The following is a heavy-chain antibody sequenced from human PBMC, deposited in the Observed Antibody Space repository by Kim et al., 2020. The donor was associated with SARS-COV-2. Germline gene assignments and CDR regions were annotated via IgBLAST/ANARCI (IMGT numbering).Heavy chain of an antibody. CDR3: AKGNALPGVATFDM. CDR2: ISGSGGST. V-gene: IGHV3-23*01. D-gene: IGHD2-8*01. CDR1: GFTFSNYG. Sequence: GGSLRLSCAASGFTFSNYGMSWVRQAPGKGLEWVSAISGSGGSTYYADSVKGRFTTSRDNSKNTVYLQMSSLRAEDMAVYYCAKGNALPGVATFDMWGQG. J-gene: IGHJ3*02.